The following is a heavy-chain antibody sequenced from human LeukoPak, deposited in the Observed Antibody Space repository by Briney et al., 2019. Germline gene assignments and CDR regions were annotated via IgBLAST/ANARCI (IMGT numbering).Heavy chain of an antibody. V-gene: IGHV4-39*01. CDR1: GGSISSSSYY. J-gene: IGHJ4*02. Sequence: SETLSLTCTVSGGSISSSSYYWGWIRQPPGKGLEWIGSIYYSGSTYYNPSLKSRVTISVDTSKNQFSLKLSSVTAADTAVYYCASTSIAARPWVRYWGQGTLVTVSS. D-gene: IGHD6-6*01. CDR3: ASTSIAARPWVRY. CDR2: IYYSGST.